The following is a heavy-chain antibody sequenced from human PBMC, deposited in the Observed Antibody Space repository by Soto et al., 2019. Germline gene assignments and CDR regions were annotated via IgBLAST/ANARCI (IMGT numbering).Heavy chain of an antibody. CDR1: GGTFSSYA. V-gene: IGHV1-69*12. Sequence: QVQLGQSGAEVKKPGSSVKVSCKASGGTFSSYAISWVRQAPGQGLEWMGGIIPIFGTANYAQKFQGRVTIKADESTSTAYMELSSLRAEDTAVYYCATPRRYGGNEGHDAFDIWGQGTMVTVSS. J-gene: IGHJ3*02. D-gene: IGHD2-15*01. CDR3: ATPRRYGGNEGHDAFDI. CDR2: IIPIFGTA.